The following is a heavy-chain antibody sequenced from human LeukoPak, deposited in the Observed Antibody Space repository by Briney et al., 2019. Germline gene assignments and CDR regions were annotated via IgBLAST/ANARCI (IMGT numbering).Heavy chain of an antibody. CDR3: ARVEATYYYGSGSSDWLDP. D-gene: IGHD3-10*01. CDR1: GGSISSGGYY. Sequence: SQTLSLTCTVSGGSISSGGYYWSWIRQHPGKGLEWIGYTYYSGSTYYNPSLKSRVTISVDTSKNQFSLKLSSVTAADTAVYYCARVEATYYYGSGSSDWLDPWGQGTLVTVSS. V-gene: IGHV4-31*03. CDR2: TYYSGST. J-gene: IGHJ5*02.